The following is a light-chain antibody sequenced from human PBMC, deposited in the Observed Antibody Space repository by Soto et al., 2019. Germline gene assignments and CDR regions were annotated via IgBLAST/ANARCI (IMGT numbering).Light chain of an antibody. V-gene: IGKV3D-15*01. Sequence: EIVMTQSPATLSVSPGERSTLSCRASQSVSSNLAWYQQKPGQAPRLLIFGASSRATGIPDRLSGSGSGTDFTLTISRLEPEDFALYYCQHYNNWPTFGQGTKVDIK. CDR2: GAS. CDR3: QHYNNWPT. CDR1: QSVSSN. J-gene: IGKJ1*01.